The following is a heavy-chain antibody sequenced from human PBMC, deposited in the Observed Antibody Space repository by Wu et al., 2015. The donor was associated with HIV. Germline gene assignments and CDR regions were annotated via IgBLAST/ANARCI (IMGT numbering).Heavy chain of an antibody. D-gene: IGHD3-22*01. J-gene: IGHJ5*02. Sequence: QVQLVQSGAEVRKPGASVKISYTASGYTLTDYYIHWVRQAPGQGLEWMGIINPSGGSPRYAQKFQGRITMTSDTPKNTVFMELSSLRSDDTAVYYCARMFYDSSGYKNWFDPWGQGTLVTVSS. CDR2: INPSGGSP. CDR1: GYTLTDYY. CDR3: ARMFYDSSGYKNWFDP. V-gene: IGHV1-46*01.